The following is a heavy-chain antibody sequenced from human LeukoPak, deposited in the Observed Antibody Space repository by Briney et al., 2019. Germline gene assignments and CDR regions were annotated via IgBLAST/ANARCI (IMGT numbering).Heavy chain of an antibody. CDR1: RFSFDGYC. CDR3: AKSYGGNSVGAFDI. V-gene: IGHV3-20*04. CDR2: INWHGGST. J-gene: IGHJ3*02. D-gene: IGHD4-23*01. Sequence: GGTLRLSCAVSRFSFDGYCMSWFLQAPGKGLVWVSGINWHGGSTGYADSVKGRFTISRDNAKNYLYLQMNSVRAEDTALYYWAKSYGGNSVGAFDIWGQGTMVTVSS.